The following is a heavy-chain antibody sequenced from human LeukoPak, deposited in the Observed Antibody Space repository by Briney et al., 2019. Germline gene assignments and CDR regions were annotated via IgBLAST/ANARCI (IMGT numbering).Heavy chain of an antibody. D-gene: IGHD6-19*01. J-gene: IGHJ4*02. V-gene: IGHV3-30*02. CDR2: IRHDGSNK. CDR3: AKSVANIRPADFDY. Sequence: PGGSLRLSCAASGFTFSSYGMHWVRQAPGKGLEWVAFIRHDGSNKYYADSVKGRFTISRDNSKNTLYLQMNSLRAEDTAVYYCAKSVANIRPADFDYWGQGTLVTVSS. CDR1: GFTFSSYG.